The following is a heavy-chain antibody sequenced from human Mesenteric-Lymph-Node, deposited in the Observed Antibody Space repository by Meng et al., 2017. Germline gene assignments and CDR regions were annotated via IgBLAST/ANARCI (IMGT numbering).Heavy chain of an antibody. J-gene: IGHJ5*02. V-gene: IGHV4-30-4*01. CDR3: ARGPPRMSGSYGWFDP. CDR2: MDYRVST. Sequence: RQEQGPGLVQPSQTLCRTCTVSGDSISSGEYFWSWIRQPPGKGLEWIGYMDYRVSTFYNPSLKSRVTISVDTSKNQFSLKLNSVTAADTAVYYCARGPPRMSGSYGWFDPWGQGTLVTVSS. D-gene: IGHD1-26*01. CDR1: GDSISSGEYF.